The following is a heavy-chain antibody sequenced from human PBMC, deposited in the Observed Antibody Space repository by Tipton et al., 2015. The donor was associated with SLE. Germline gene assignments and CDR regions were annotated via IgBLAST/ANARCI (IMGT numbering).Heavy chain of an antibody. J-gene: IGHJ4*02. CDR1: GGSFSGYY. CDR3: AGASRGYSSSWYGY. Sequence: TLSLTCAVYGGSFSGYYWSWIRQPPGKGLEWIGEINHSGSTNYNPSLKSRVTISVDTSKNQFSLKLSSVTAADTAVYYCAGASRGYSSSWYGYWGQGTLVTVSS. V-gene: IGHV4-34*01. CDR2: INHSGST. D-gene: IGHD6-13*01.